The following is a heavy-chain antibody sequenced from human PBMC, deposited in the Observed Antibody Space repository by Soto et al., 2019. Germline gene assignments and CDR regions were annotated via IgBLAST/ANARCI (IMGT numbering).Heavy chain of an antibody. CDR2: VSGNGAVT. Sequence: EVQLLDSGGGLAQPGGSLRLSCAASGFTFGNYAMNWVRQAPGKGLEWVSTVSGNGAVTYYADSVKGRVTISRDNSRSPLYLQMNNLRAEDKAIDFCAKVPASLKTFDYWGQGTLVTVSS. D-gene: IGHD2-2*01. J-gene: IGHJ4*02. V-gene: IGHV3-23*01. CDR1: GFTFGNYA. CDR3: AKVPASLKTFDY.